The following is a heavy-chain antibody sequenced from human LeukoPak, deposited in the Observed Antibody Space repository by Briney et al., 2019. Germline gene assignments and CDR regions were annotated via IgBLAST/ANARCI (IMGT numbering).Heavy chain of an antibody. J-gene: IGHJ4*02. D-gene: IGHD7-27*01. V-gene: IGHV1-69-2*01. CDR3: ELTGQFDY. CDR1: GYTFTSYD. CDR2: VDPEDGET. Sequence: AASVKVSCKASGYTFTSYDINWVGQAPGKGLEWMGLVDPEDGETIYAEKFQGRVTITADTSTDTAYMELSSLRSEDTAVYYCELTGQFDYWGQGALVTVSS.